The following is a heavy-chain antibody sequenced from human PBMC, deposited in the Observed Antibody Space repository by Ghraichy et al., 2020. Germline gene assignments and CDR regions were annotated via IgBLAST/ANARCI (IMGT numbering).Heavy chain of an antibody. Sequence: GGSLRLSCAASGFTFSSYSMNWVRQAPGKGLEWVSSISSSSSYIYYADSVKGRFTISRDNAKNSLYLQMNSLRAEDTAVYYCAPGWPGGYDEDYWGQGTLLTVSS. J-gene: IGHJ4*02. CDR3: APGWPGGYDEDY. CDR1: GFTFSSYS. V-gene: IGHV3-21*01. CDR2: ISSSSSYI. D-gene: IGHD5-12*01.